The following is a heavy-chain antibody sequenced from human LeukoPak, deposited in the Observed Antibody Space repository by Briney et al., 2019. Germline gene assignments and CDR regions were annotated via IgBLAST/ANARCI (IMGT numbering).Heavy chain of an antibody. Sequence: SETLSLTCAVYGGSFSGYYWSRIRQPPGKGLEWIGEINHSGSTNYNPSLKSRVTISVDTSKSQFSLKLSSVTAADSAVYYCARHWRYSGSYNWFDPWGQGTLVTVSS. CDR2: INHSGST. CDR3: ARHWRYSGSYNWFDP. J-gene: IGHJ5*02. D-gene: IGHD1-26*01. V-gene: IGHV4-34*01. CDR1: GGSFSGYY.